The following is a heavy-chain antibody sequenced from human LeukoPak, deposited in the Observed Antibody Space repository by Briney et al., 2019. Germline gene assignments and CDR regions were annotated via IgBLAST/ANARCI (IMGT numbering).Heavy chain of an antibody. V-gene: IGHV1-2*06. D-gene: IGHD1-20*01. CDR2: INPNSGVT. CDR1: GYTFSGYS. Sequence: ASVKVYCKASGYTFSGYSMHWVRQAPGQGLEWMGRINPNSGVTYYAQKFQGRVTMTSDTSITTAYMELSSLTSDDTATYYCARDASNWSAFDSWGQGTLVIVSS. CDR3: ARDASNWSAFDS. J-gene: IGHJ5*01.